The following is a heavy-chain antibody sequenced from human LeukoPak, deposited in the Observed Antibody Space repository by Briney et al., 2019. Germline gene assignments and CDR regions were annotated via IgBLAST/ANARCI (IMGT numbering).Heavy chain of an antibody. CDR2: VSYDGSDK. Sequence: GGSLRLSCAASEFIFTNYGMSWVRQAPGKGLEWVAIVSYDGSDKYYADSVKGRFTISRDNSKNTLYLQMNSLRPEDTAVYYCAKTQTNRYYYFDYWGQGTLVTVSS. CDR1: EFIFTNYG. J-gene: IGHJ4*02. D-gene: IGHD1-26*01. CDR3: AKTQTNRYYYFDY. V-gene: IGHV3-30*18.